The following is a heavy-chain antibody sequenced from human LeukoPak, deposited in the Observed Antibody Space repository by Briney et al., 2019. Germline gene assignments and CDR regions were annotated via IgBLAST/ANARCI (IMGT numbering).Heavy chain of an antibody. J-gene: IGHJ6*03. CDR1: GFTFSSYA. V-gene: IGHV3-30*04. CDR3: AKDSEKLHYYYYMDV. Sequence: GGSLRLSCAASGFTFSSYAMHWVRQAPGKGLEWVAVISYDGSNKYYADSVKGRFTISRDNSKNTLYLQMNSLRAEDTAVYYCAKDSEKLHYYYYMDVWGKGTTVTVSS. CDR2: ISYDGSNK.